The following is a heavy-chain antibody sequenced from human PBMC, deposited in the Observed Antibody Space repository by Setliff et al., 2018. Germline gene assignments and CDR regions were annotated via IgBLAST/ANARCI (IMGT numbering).Heavy chain of an antibody. CDR1: GFTFTYFG. D-gene: IGHD3-10*01. CDR2: ISGHNGKT. CDR3: AKEPAVSLTEAVRRSYYDYALDV. V-gene: IGHV1-18*01. J-gene: IGHJ6*02. Sequence: ASVKVSCKASGFTFTYFGISWVRLAPGQGLEWMGWISGHNGKTMYARKFQDRVVMTTDTDTGTAYMELRSLRFDDSAIYYCAKEPAVSLTEAVRRSYYDYALDVWGQGTTVTVS.